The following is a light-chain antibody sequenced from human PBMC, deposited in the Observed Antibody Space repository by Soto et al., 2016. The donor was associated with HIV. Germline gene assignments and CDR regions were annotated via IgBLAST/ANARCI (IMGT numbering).Light chain of an antibody. V-gene: IGLV3-21*03. CDR2: DDS. Sequence: SYELTQPPSLSVAPRKTARITCGGNNVGSKSVQWYQQKPGQAPILVLYDDSDRPSGIPERFSGSNSGDTATLTISRVEAGDEADYYCQVWNSSNDHPYVFGTGTKVTVL. CDR1: NVGSKS. J-gene: IGLJ1*01. CDR3: QVWNSSNDHPYV.